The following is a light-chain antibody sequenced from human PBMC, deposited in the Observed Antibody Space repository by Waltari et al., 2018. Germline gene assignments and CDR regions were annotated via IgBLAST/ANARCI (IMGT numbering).Light chain of an antibody. J-gene: IGLJ2*01. CDR1: GSAVGASDS. CDR2: DVT. Sequence: QSALTQPASASGSPGQSLTISCSGVGSAVGASDSVSWHQHHPGKAPQVIIYDVTNRPSGVSDRFSASKSANTASLTISRLQPEDEADYYCSSQTLDGLVLFGGGTRLTVL. V-gene: IGLV2-14*03. CDR3: SSQTLDGLVL.